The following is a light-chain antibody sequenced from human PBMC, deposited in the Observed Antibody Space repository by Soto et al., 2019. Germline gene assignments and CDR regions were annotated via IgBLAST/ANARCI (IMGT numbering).Light chain of an antibody. CDR2: EVT. V-gene: IGLV2-8*01. CDR1: SSDVGGYNS. Sequence: QSALTQPPSASGSPGQSVTISCTGTSSDVGGYNSVSWFQQRPGKAPKLLIYEVTKRPSGVPDRFSGSKSGNTASLTVSGLQAEDEADYYCSSHSGSSNFYVFGTGTKLTV. J-gene: IGLJ1*01. CDR3: SSHSGSSNFYV.